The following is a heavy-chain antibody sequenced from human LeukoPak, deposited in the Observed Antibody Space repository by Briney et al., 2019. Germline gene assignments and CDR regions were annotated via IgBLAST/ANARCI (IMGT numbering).Heavy chain of an antibody. V-gene: IGHV1-18*01. CDR3: ARDSYCTNGVCYGIFDY. CDR2: ISANNGNT. Sequence: GASLRVSCTASGYTFTSYAMSWVRQAPGQGLEWMAWISANNGNTNYAQTLKGRVTITTDKSKSTAYMEMNSLRPDDTAVYYCARDSYCTNGVCYGIFDYWGQGTLVTVSS. D-gene: IGHD2-8*01. J-gene: IGHJ4*02. CDR1: GYTFTSYA.